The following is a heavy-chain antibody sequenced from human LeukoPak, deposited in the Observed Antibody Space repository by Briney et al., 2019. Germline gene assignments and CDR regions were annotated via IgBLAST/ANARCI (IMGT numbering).Heavy chain of an antibody. V-gene: IGHV3-30*02. CDR2: IRYDGTDK. Sequence: PGGSLRLSCAASGFTFSSFGMHWVRQAPGKGLEWVALIRYDGTDKYYADSARGRFTISRDNSKNTPYLQMNSLRPEDTAVYYCAPRVVVITAPFDYWGQGTLVTVSS. D-gene: IGHD2-21*01. CDR1: GFTFSSFG. CDR3: APRVVVITAPFDY. J-gene: IGHJ4*02.